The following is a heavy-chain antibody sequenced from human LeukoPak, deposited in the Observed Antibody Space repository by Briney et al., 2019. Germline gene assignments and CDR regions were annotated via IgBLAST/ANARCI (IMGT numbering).Heavy chain of an antibody. V-gene: IGHV1-69*05. Sequence: SVKVSCKASGGTFSSYAISWVRQAPGQGLEWMGGIIPIFGTANYAQKFQGRVTITTDESTSTAYMELSSLRSEDTAVYYCARECFGVHNPGFDYWGQGTLVTVSS. CDR1: GGTFSSYA. J-gene: IGHJ4*02. D-gene: IGHD3-16*01. CDR3: ARECFGVHNPGFDY. CDR2: IIPIFGTA.